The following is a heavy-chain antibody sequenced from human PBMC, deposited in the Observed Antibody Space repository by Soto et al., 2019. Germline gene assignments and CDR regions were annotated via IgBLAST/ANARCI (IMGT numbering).Heavy chain of an antibody. CDR3: ARDGVDTAIGTFYGMDV. J-gene: IGHJ6*02. D-gene: IGHD5-18*01. CDR2: IYPGDSDT. V-gene: IGHV5-51*01. CDR1: GYSFTSYW. Sequence: GESLKISCKGSGYSFTSYWIGWVRQMPGKGLEWMGIIYPGDSDTRYSPSFQGQVTTSADKSISTAYLQWSSLKASDTAMYYCARDGVDTAIGTFYGMDVWGQGTTVTVSS.